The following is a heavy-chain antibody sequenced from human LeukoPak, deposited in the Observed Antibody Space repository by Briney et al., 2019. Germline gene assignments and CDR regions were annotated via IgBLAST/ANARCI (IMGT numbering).Heavy chain of an antibody. CDR1: GYTFTNYG. V-gene: IGHV1-18*01. CDR3: AREIYGRFDN. D-gene: IGHD2-15*01. Sequence: GASVKVSCKASGYTFTNYGISWVRQATGQGLEWMGWISAYNGDTNYAQNLQGRVTMTTDTSTSTAYMDLSSLRSDDTAVYYCAREIYGRFDNWGQGTLVTVSS. CDR2: ISAYNGDT. J-gene: IGHJ4*02.